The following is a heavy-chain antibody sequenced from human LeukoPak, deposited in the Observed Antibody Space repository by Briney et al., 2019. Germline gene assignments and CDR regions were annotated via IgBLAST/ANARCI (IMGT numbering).Heavy chain of an antibody. CDR2: ITNSGRST. Sequence: GGSLRLSCAASGFTFSSYAMSWVRQAPGKGLEWVSTITNSGRSTFYADSVKGRFTISRDNAKNSLYLQMNSLRAEDTAVYYCARCIAAAGNDYWCQGTLVTVSS. CDR3: ARCIAAAGNDY. CDR1: GFTFSSYA. V-gene: IGHV3-21*01. J-gene: IGHJ4*02. D-gene: IGHD6-13*01.